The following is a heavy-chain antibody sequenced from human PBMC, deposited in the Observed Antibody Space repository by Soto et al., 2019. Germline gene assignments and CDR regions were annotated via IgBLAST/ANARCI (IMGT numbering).Heavy chain of an antibody. D-gene: IGHD1-1*01. Sequence: QAQLVQSGAEAKRPGTSVKVSCKVSGYTFTNYFHWIRQAPGQGLKGMGWMNPNAGDTEYARKFQGRVTLSRDTSITTAYMELSRLTSDDTSGYYCAREKGNDVDWGQGTVVPVSS. V-gene: IGHV1-2*02. CDR1: GYTFTNY. CDR2: MNPNAGDT. J-gene: IGHJ4*02. CDR3: AREKGNDVD.